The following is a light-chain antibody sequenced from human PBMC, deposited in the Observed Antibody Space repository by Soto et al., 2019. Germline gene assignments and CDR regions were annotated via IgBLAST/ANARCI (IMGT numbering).Light chain of an antibody. CDR1: QSVSSY. Sequence: EIVLTQSPATLSLSPGERATLSCRASQSVSSYLAWYQQKPGQAPRLLIYDASNRATGIPARFSGSGSGTDLTLIISSLEPEDFAVSYCQQRSNWPLTFGGGTKVEIK. CDR3: QQRSNWPLT. J-gene: IGKJ4*01. CDR2: DAS. V-gene: IGKV3-11*01.